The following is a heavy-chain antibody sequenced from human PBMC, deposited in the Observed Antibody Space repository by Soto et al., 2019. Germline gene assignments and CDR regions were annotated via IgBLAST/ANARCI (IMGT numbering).Heavy chain of an antibody. V-gene: IGHV1-24*01. Sequence: QVQLLQSGAEVKKPGASVKVSCKVSGHTLTELSMHWVRQAPGRGLEWMGGFDPEDGETIFAQKVQGRVTRTEDTSTDSTYMELTSLRSEDTAVYYCAAGGTRWLHSPVDYWGQGTLVTISS. J-gene: IGHJ4*02. CDR2: FDPEDGET. CDR3: AAGGTRWLHSPVDY. CDR1: GHTLTELS. D-gene: IGHD1-1*01.